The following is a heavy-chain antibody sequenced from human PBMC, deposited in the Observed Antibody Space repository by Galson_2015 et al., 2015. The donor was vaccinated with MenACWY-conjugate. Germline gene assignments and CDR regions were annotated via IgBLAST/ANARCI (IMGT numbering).Heavy chain of an antibody. V-gene: IGHV1-18*01. J-gene: IGHJ4*02. CDR1: DYTFSSYG. Sequence: SVKVSCKASDYTFSSYGITWVRQAPGQGLEWMGWINAYNGNTKSSQKFQGRVTMTTDTSTSTAYMELRSLRSDDTAVYYCARDKVLYFDFYSGFRVPDYRGQGTLVTVSS. CDR2: INAYNGNT. CDR3: ARDKVLYFDFYSGFRVPDY. D-gene: IGHD3-3*01.